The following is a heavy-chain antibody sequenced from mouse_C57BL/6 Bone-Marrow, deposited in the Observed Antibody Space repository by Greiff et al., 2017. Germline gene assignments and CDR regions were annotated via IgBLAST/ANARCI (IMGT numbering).Heavy chain of an antibody. CDR2: LWTGGGT. J-gene: IGHJ3*01. CDR3: ASEPSICYDYAGWFAY. Sequence: QVQLKESGPGLVAPSQSLSITCTVSGFSLTSYAISWVRQPPGKGLEWLGVLWTGGGTNYNSALKSRLSISKDNSKSQVFLKMNSLQTDDTARYYCASEPSICYDYAGWFAYWGQGTLVTVSA. V-gene: IGHV2-9-1*01. CDR1: GFSLTSYA. D-gene: IGHD2-4*01.